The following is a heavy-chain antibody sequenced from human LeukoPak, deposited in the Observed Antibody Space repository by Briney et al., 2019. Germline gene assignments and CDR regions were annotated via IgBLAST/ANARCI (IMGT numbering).Heavy chain of an antibody. D-gene: IGHD6-6*01. Sequence: GASVTVSCKASGGTFSSYTISWVRQAPGQGLEGMGRIIPILGIANYAQKFQGRVTITADKSTSTAYMELSSLRSEDTAVYYCARDFEYSSSSLDYWGQGTLVTVSS. J-gene: IGHJ4*02. CDR3: ARDFEYSSSSLDY. CDR1: GGTFSSYT. CDR2: IIPILGIA. V-gene: IGHV1-69*04.